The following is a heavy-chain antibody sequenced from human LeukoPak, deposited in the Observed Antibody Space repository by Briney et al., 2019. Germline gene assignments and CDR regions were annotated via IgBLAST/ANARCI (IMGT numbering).Heavy chain of an antibody. D-gene: IGHD1-26*01. Sequence: GGSLRLSCAASGFTFDDYGMSWVLQAPGKGLEWVSGINWNGGSTGYADSVKGRFTISRDNAKNSLYLQMNSLRAEDTALYYCARGQEARVGAIGYYYYYMDVWGKGTTVTVSS. CDR1: GFTFDDYG. CDR3: ARGQEARVGAIGYYYYYMDV. J-gene: IGHJ6*03. V-gene: IGHV3-20*04. CDR2: INWNGGST.